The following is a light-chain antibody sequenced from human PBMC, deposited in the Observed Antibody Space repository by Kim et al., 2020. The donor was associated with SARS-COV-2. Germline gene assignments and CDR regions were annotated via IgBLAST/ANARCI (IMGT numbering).Light chain of an antibody. Sequence: APGKTGRITYGGNNIESKRGHEYQQKPGQATVLVIYYDSDRPSGIPERVSGSNSGNTATLTISRVEAGDEADYYCQVWDSSSDHRVFGGGTKVTVL. CDR3: QVWDSSSDHRV. J-gene: IGLJ3*02. CDR2: YDS. CDR1: NIESKR. V-gene: IGLV3-21*04.